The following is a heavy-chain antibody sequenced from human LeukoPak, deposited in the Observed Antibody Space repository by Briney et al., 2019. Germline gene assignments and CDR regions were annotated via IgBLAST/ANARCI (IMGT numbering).Heavy chain of an antibody. Sequence: GASVKVSCKASGYTFTSYGISWVRQAPGQGLEWMGIINPSGGSTSYAQKFQGRVTMTRDTSTSTVYMELSSLRSEDTAVYYCARGPHSKAFDYWGQGTLVTVSS. CDR1: GYTFTSYG. CDR2: INPSGGST. V-gene: IGHV1-46*01. CDR3: ARGPHSKAFDY. J-gene: IGHJ4*02. D-gene: IGHD2/OR15-2a*01.